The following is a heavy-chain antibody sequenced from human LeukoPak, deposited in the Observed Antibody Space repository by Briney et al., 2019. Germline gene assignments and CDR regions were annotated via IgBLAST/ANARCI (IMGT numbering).Heavy chain of an antibody. CDR2: ISSSGSTI. Sequence: PGGSLRLSCAASGFTFSSYEMNWVRQAPGKGLEWVSYISSSGSTIYYADSVKGRFTISRDNAKNSLYLQMNSLRAEDTAVYYCARRFRRNYFDYWGQGTLVTVSS. D-gene: IGHD3-10*01. J-gene: IGHJ4*02. CDR3: ARRFRRNYFDY. CDR1: GFTFSSYE. V-gene: IGHV3-48*03.